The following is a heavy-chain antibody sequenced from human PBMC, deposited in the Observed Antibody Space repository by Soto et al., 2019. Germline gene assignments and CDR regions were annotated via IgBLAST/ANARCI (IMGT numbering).Heavy chain of an antibody. V-gene: IGHV3-33*08. D-gene: IGHD3-10*02. J-gene: IGHJ5*02. CDR3: GRAEKKYVERGGGFDP. CDR2: IWYDGGLK. Sequence: TGGSLRLSCAASGFTFGPFWMHWVRQAPGKGLEWVAVIWYDGGLKYYGDSVKGRFTISRDNPRNTLYLQMNRLRVEDTAVFYCGRAEKKYVERGGGFDPWGQGTLVTVSS. CDR1: GFTFGPFW.